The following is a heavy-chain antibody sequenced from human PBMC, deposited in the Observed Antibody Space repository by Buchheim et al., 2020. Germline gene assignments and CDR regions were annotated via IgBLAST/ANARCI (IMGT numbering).Heavy chain of an antibody. Sequence: QVQLVQSGAEVKKPGASVKVSCKASGYTFTGYYMHWVRQAPGQGLEWMGWINPNSGGTNYAQKFQGWVTMTRDTSIRTAYMELSRLRSDDTAVYYCARENGVAAAGYYYYYYGMDVWGQGTT. CDR3: ARENGVAAAGYYYYYYGMDV. V-gene: IGHV1-2*04. J-gene: IGHJ6*02. D-gene: IGHD6-13*01. CDR1: GYTFTGYY. CDR2: INPNSGGT.